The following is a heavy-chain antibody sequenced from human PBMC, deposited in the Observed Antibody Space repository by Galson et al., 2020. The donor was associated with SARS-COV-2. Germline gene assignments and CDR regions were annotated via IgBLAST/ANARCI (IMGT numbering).Heavy chain of an antibody. D-gene: IGHD1-26*01. CDR1: GFTFSSYA. Sequence: GGSLRLSCAASGFTFSSYAMHWVRQAPGKGLEWVAVISYDGSNKYYADSVKGRFTISRDNSKNTLYLQMNSLRAEDTAVYYCARPYSGSYGGLFDYWGQGTLVTVSS. J-gene: IGHJ4*02. V-gene: IGHV3-30*04. CDR3: ARPYSGSYGGLFDY. CDR2: ISYDGSNK.